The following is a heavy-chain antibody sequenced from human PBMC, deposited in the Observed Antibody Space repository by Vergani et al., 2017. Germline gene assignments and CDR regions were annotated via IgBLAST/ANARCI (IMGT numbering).Heavy chain of an antibody. D-gene: IGHD3-22*01. CDR1: GNTFTSYG. CDR2: ISAYNGNT. CDR3: ARDRYYYDSSGYFRGTDY. Sequence: QVQLVQSGAEVKKPGASVKVSCKASGNTFTSYGISWVRQAPGQGLEWMGWISAYNGNTNYAQKLQGRVTMTTDTSTSTAYMELRSLRSDDTAVYYCARDRYYYDSSGYFRGTDYWGQGTLVTVSS. V-gene: IGHV1-18*01. J-gene: IGHJ4*02.